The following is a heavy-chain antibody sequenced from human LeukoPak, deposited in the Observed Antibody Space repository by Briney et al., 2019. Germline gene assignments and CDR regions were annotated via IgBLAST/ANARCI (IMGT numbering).Heavy chain of an antibody. D-gene: IGHD3-3*01. J-gene: IGHJ4*02. V-gene: IGHV3-30*02. CDR3: VGFLEWSSGGYFDY. Sequence: PGGSLRLSCAASGFTFSSYGMHWVRQAPGKGLEWVAFIRYDGSNKYYADSVKGRFTISRDNSKNTLYLQMNSLRAEDTAVYYCVGFLEWSSGGYFDYWGQGTLVTVSS. CDR1: GFTFSSYG. CDR2: IRYDGSNK.